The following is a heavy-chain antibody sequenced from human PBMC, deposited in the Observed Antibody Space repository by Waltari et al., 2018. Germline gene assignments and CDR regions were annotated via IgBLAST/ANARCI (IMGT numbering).Heavy chain of an antibody. V-gene: IGHV3-23*01. CDR3: ARYLNSWAPFDY. CDR1: GFTFSSYA. Sequence: EVQLLESGGGLVQPGGSLRLSCAASGFTFSSYAMTWVGQAPGKGLGWVSSISGSVSYTYYADSVKGRFTFSRDNSKNTLDLQMNSLRAEDTAVYYCARYLNSWAPFDYWGQGTLVTVSS. CDR2: ISGSVSYT. J-gene: IGHJ4*02. D-gene: IGHD6-13*01.